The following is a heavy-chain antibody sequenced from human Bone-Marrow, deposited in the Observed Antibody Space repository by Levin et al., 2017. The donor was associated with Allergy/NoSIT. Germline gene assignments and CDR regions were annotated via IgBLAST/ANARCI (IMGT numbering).Heavy chain of an antibody. CDR3: ASSRDLLLWFGELFGAFDI. CDR2: IYYSGST. D-gene: IGHD3-10*01. Sequence: SETLSLTCTVSGGSISSYYWSWIRQPPGKGLEWIGYIYYSGSTNYNPSLKSRVTISVDTSKNQFSLKLSSVTAADTAVYYCASSRDLLLWFGELFGAFDIWGQGTMVTVSS. J-gene: IGHJ3*02. CDR1: GGSISSYY. V-gene: IGHV4-59*01.